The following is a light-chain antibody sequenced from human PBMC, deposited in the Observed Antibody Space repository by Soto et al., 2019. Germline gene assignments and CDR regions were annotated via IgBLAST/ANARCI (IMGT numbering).Light chain of an antibody. V-gene: IGKV3-20*01. Sequence: EIVLTQSPGPLSLSPGERATLSCMSSQSVSSSYLAWYRQTPGQAPRLLIYGASSRAAGIPDRFSGSGSGTEFTLTISSLQSEDVAVYYCQQYNSWPRTLGQGTKVDIK. CDR3: QQYNSWPRT. J-gene: IGKJ1*01. CDR2: GAS. CDR1: QSVSSSY.